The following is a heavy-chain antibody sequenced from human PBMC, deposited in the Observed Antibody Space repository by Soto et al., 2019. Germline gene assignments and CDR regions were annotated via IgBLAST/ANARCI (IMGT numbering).Heavy chain of an antibody. CDR3: ATESGSTYGYFDY. CDR2: ISNSGST. Sequence: SETLSLTCPVSGGSGTSDQYYWRWLRQSPGKGLEWIGYISNSGSTGYNPSLKTRLSMSVDRSKNQFTLRLTSVTAADTAVYFCATESGSTYGYFDYWGQGTQVTVSA. J-gene: IGHJ4*02. CDR1: GGSGTSDQYY. V-gene: IGHV4-30-4*01. D-gene: IGHD5-18*01.